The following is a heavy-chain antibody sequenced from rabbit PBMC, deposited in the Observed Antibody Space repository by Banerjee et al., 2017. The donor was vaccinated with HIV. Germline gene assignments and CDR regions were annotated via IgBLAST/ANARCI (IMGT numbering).Heavy chain of an antibody. Sequence: QEQLVESGGGLVQPGASLTLTCTASGFSFSSSYYMCWVRQAPGKGLEWIACIYAGSSGSTYYASWAKGRFTISKTSSTTVTLQMTSLTAADTATYFCARRYPGNTGLAYAFAPWGPGTLVTVS. J-gene: IGHJ2*01. CDR1: GFSFSSSYY. D-gene: IGHD7-1*01. CDR3: ARRYPGNTGLAYAFAP. CDR2: IYAGSSGST. V-gene: IGHV1S45*01.